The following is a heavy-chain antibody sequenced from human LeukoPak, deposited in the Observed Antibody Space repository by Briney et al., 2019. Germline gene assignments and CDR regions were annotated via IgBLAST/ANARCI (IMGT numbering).Heavy chain of an antibody. CDR3: ARDGVAASRVVYYYGMDV. V-gene: IGHV3-30-3*01. J-gene: IGHJ6*02. CDR1: GFTFSSYA. Sequence: PGGSLRLSCAASGFTFSSYAMHWVRQAPGKGLEWVAVISYDGSNKYYADSVKGRFTISRDNSKNTLYLQMNSLRAEDTAVYYCARDGVAASRVVYYYGMDVWGQGTTVTVPS. CDR2: ISYDGSNK. D-gene: IGHD2-15*01.